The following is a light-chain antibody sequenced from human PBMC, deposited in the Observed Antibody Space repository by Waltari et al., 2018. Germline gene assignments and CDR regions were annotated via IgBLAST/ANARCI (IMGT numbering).Light chain of an antibody. CDR2: KAS. CDR1: ENVNNY. Sequence: DIQMTQSPSSLSASVGDRVTITCRESENVNNYLNWYQQKPGKAPNLLIYKASTLHSGVPLRFSGSGSGADYTFTISSLQSEDVATYYCQHGYGTPYSFGQGTKVEIK. V-gene: IGKV1-39*01. J-gene: IGKJ2*03. CDR3: QHGYGTPYS.